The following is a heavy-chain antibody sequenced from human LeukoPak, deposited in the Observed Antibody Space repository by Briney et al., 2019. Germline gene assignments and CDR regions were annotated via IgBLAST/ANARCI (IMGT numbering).Heavy chain of an antibody. CDR2: IQYDGSNE. Sequence: GGSLRLSCAASGFTFSSYGMHWVRQAPGKGLEWVAYIQYDGSNEQYADSVKGRFSISRDSSKNILYLQMNSLRAEDTAVYYCAKDRCSNGVGCYYYYLDVWGKGTTVTISS. V-gene: IGHV3-30*02. CDR1: GFTFSSYG. CDR3: AKDRCSNGVGCYYYYLDV. D-gene: IGHD2-8*01. J-gene: IGHJ6*03.